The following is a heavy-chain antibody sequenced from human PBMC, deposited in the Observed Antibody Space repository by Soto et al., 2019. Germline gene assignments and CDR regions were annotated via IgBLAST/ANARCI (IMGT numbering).Heavy chain of an antibody. J-gene: IGHJ6*02. CDR2: INSDGSRT. D-gene: IGHD2-2*01. CDR1: GFNFSRYW. V-gene: IGHV3-74*01. CDR3: ARDLSSCTSARCYSYYYGMDV. Sequence: EVQLVESGGGLVQPGGSLRLSCSASGFNFSRYWTHWVRQVPGRGLMWVSHINSDGSRTTYADYVKGRFTISRDNAKNTLYLQMNSLRAEDTAVYYCARDLSSCTSARCYSYYYGMDVWGQGTTVTVSS.